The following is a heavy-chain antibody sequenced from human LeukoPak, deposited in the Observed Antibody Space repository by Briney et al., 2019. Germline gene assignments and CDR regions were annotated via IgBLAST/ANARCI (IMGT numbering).Heavy chain of an antibody. J-gene: IGHJ4*02. CDR2: IYYSGST. Sequence: SETLSLTCTVSGGSISSYYWSWIRQPPGKGLEWIGYIYYSGSTNYNPSLKSRVTISVDTSKNQFSLKLSSVTAADTAVYYCARPGNWNYGFDYWGQGTLVTVSS. D-gene: IGHD1-7*01. V-gene: IGHV4-59*12. CDR1: GGSISSYY. CDR3: ARPGNWNYGFDY.